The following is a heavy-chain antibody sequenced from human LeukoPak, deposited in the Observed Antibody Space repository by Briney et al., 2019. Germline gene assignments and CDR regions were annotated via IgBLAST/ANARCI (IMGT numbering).Heavy chain of an antibody. CDR1: EFTFSYYV. J-gene: IGHJ4*02. CDR3: AKDRTDSSSWYLYYFDY. Sequence: GGALRLSCAASEFTFSYYVMDWVRQARGKGVEGVSAISGSGGRTYYADSVKGRFTISRDNSKNTLYLQMNSLRAEDTAVYYCAKDRTDSSSWYLYYFDYWGQGTLVTVSS. V-gene: IGHV3-23*01. CDR2: ISGSGGRT. D-gene: IGHD6-13*01.